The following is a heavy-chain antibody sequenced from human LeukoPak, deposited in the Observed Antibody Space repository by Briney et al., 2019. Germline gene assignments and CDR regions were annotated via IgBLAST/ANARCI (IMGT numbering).Heavy chain of an antibody. CDR1: GGPLDHMNYY. CDR3: ARASGRYFDWLQGPFDY. Sequence: SETLSLTCTVSGGPLDHMNYYWGWIRRAPGKGLEWIGSIYYSGSTYYNPSLKSRVTMLIDTSKNQFSLNLNSVTAADTAVYFCARASGRYFDWLQGPFDYWGQGSLVTVSS. V-gene: IGHV4-39*07. D-gene: IGHD3-9*01. CDR2: IYYSGST. J-gene: IGHJ4*02.